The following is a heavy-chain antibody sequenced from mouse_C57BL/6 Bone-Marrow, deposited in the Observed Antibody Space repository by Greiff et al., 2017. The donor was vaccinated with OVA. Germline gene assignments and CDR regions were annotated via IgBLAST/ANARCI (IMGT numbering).Heavy chain of an antibody. V-gene: IGHV5-2*01. J-gene: IGHJ3*01. Sequence: DVHLVESGGGLVQPGASLKLSCESNEYDFPSHDMSWVRKTPEKRLELVAAINSDGGSTYYPDTLERRFIISRDTTKKTLYLQMSRLRSEDTALYYCASYNSNYEAYWGQGTLVTVSA. CDR2: INSDGGST. CDR3: ASYNSNYEAY. CDR1: EYDFPSHD. D-gene: IGHD2-5*01.